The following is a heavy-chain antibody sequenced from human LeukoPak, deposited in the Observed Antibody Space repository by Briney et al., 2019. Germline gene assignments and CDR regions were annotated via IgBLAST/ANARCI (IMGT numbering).Heavy chain of an antibody. V-gene: IGHV2-5*01. CDR2: IYWNDDK. J-gene: IGHJ5*02. CDR3: AHSPREGNWFDP. CDR1: GFSLITPGVG. D-gene: IGHD5-24*01. Sequence: QSGPTLVNPTQTLTLTCTFSGFSLITPGVGVGWIRQPPGKALEWLALIYWNDDKRYSPSLKSRLTITKDTSENQVVLTMTNMDPVDTATYYCAHSPREGNWFDPWGQGTLVTVSS.